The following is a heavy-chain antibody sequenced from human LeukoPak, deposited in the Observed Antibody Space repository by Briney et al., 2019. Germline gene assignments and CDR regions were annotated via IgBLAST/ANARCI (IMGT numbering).Heavy chain of an antibody. Sequence: GGSLRLSCSVSGFIFNSYAMSWVRQATGKGPEWVSLMSGSGGGTNYADSVKGRFTISRDNSKNTLYLQMNSLRAEDTAVYYCAKDGIAARPMDYWGQGTLVTVSS. CDR2: MSGSGGGT. J-gene: IGHJ4*02. CDR3: AKDGIAARPMDY. V-gene: IGHV3-23*01. D-gene: IGHD6-6*01. CDR1: GFIFNSYA.